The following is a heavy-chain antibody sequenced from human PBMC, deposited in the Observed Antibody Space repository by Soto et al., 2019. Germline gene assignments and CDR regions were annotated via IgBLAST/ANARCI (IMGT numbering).Heavy chain of an antibody. Sequence: PSETLSLTCTVSRASIYTYSWTWIRQPAGKGLQWIGHIYSSGSANYSPSLKSRVSMSVDSSKNQISLKLTSVTAADTAVYYCATIVGANDYWGQGTLVTL. CDR2: IYSSGSA. CDR3: ATIVGANDY. D-gene: IGHD1-26*01. CDR1: RASIYTYS. V-gene: IGHV4-4*07. J-gene: IGHJ4*02.